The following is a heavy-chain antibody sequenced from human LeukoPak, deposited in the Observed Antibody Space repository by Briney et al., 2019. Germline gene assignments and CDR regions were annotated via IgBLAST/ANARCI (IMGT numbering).Heavy chain of an antibody. CDR2: IYTSGST. J-gene: IGHJ3*02. CDR3: ARAPRLQRADAFDI. V-gene: IGHV4-4*07. CDR1: GGSISSYY. Sequence: SETLSLTCTVSGGSISSYYWSWIRQPAGKGLEWIGRIYTSGSTNYNPSLKSRVTMSVATSKNQFSLTLSSVTAADTAVYYCARAPRLQRADAFDIWGQGTMVTVSS. D-gene: IGHD5-24*01.